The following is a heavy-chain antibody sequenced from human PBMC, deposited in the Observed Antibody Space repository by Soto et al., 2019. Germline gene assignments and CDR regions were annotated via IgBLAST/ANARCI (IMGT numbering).Heavy chain of an antibody. CDR2: IRSKGNNYAT. J-gene: IGHJ3*02. CDR1: GFIFSGSA. CDR3: ARIYSDALDI. Sequence: GGSLRLSCAASGFIFSGSAIHWVRQASGKGLEWVARIRSKGNNYATAYAASVKGRFTISRDDSKKTAYLQLNSLKAEDTAIHYCARIYSDALDIWGQGAMVTVSS. D-gene: IGHD1-26*01. V-gene: IGHV3-73*01.